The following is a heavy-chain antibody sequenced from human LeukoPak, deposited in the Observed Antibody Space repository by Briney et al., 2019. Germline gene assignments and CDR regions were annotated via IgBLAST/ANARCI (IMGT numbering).Heavy chain of an antibody. CDR2: INPSGGST. J-gene: IGHJ3*02. Sequence: ASVKVSCTASGYTFTSYYMHWVRQAPGQGLEWMGIINPSGGSTSYAQKFQGRVTMTRGTSTSTVYMELSSLRSEDTAVYYCARGPYGSGSYAGKHAFDIWGQGTMVTVSS. CDR1: GYTFTSYY. D-gene: IGHD3-10*01. CDR3: ARGPYGSGSYAGKHAFDI. V-gene: IGHV1-46*01.